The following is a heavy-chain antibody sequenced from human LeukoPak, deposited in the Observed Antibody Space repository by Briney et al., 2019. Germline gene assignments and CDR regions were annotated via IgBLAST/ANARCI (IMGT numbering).Heavy chain of an antibody. CDR3: ARDPYRDAPDYFDH. V-gene: IGHV3-30-3*01. CDR2: ISDDGTFT. Sequence: GGSLRLSCAASGFTFSSYAMSWVRQAPGKGLEWVAVISDDGTFTLYGDSVRGRFTVSRDSSKNTLYLQMEDTAVYYCARDPYRDAPDYFDHWGQGTLVTVSS. J-gene: IGHJ4*02. CDR1: GFTFSSYA.